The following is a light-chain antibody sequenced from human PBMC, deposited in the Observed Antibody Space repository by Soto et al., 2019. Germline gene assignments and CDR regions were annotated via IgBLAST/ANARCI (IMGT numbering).Light chain of an antibody. V-gene: IGLV2-14*03. CDR1: SSDVGGYNY. J-gene: IGLJ1*01. Sequence: QSALTQPASLSGSPGQSITISCTGTSSDVGGYNYVSWYQQHPGKAPKLMIHXXXXXXXXXXXXXXXXKSGNTASLTISGXXAEDEAXXYCSSYRGSSTTHYVFGTGTKLTVL. CDR3: SSYRGSSTTHYV. CDR2: XXX.